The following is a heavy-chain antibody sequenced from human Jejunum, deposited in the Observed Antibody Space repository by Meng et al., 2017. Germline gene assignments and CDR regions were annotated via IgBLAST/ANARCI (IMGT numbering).Heavy chain of an antibody. J-gene: IGHJ4*01. V-gene: IGHV4-30-4*01. D-gene: IGHD2-2*01. CDR3: ARSRVVPAAYFDS. CDR1: GDSIRGADYY. CDR2: IYYSGTT. Sequence: QVELQESGPGLGKPSQTLSLTCSVSGDSIRGADYYWTWIRQAPGKGLEWIGYIYYSGTTYYNPSLKTRLILSVDTSTNRFSLNLSSVAAADTAMYYCARSRVVPAAYFDSWGHGTLVTVSS.